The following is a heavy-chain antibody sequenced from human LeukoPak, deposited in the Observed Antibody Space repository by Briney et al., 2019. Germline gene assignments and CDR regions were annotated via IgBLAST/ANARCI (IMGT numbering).Heavy chain of an antibody. CDR1: GFSFSDHG. V-gene: IGHV3-30*03. D-gene: IGHD6-13*01. CDR2: MSYDGSNK. Sequence: PGRSLRLSCAASGFSFSDHGMHWVRQAPGKGLEWVAVMSYDGSNKDYADSVKGRFTISRDNSKNTLYLQMNSLRPEDTAEYFCAREWAPPGIGRYYFDHWGQGTLVTVSS. CDR3: AREWAPPGIGRYYFDH. J-gene: IGHJ4*02.